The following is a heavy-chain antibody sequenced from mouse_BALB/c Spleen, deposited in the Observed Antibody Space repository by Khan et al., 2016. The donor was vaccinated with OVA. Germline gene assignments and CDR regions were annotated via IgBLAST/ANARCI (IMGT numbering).Heavy chain of an antibody. V-gene: IGHV1S135*01. J-gene: IGHJ3*01. CDR1: GYSFTSYY. CDR3: ARGTFGY. D-gene: IGHD3-3*01. CDR2: IDPFNGGT. Sequence: IQLVQSGPELMKPGASVNISCKASGYSFTSYYIHWVKQSHGKSLEWIGYIDPFNGGTDYNQKFKGKATLTVDKSSSTDYMHLSSLTSEDSAVYYCARGTFGYWGQGTLVTVSA.